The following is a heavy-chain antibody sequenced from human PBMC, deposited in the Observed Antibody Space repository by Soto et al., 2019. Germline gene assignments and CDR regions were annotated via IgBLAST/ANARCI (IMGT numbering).Heavy chain of an antibody. CDR2: ISPSGDNI. J-gene: IGHJ5*02. CDR3: ARETSTDWFDP. CDR1: GFTFSDYE. Sequence: QAGGSLRLSCAASGFTFSDYEMNWVRQAPGKGLEWLSYISPSGDNILYAESVKGRFTLSRDNGKNSLSLQMNSLRAEDTAVYYCARETSTDWFDPWGQGTLVTVSS. V-gene: IGHV3-48*03.